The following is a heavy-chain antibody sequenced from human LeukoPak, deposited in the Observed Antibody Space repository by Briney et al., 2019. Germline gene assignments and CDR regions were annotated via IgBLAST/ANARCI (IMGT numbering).Heavy chain of an antibody. Sequence: ASVKVSCKASGGTFISYAISWVRQAPGQGLERMGRIIPILGIANYAQKFQGRVTITADKSTSTAYMELSSLRSEDTAVYYCARDGPGYSYGVYYYYGMDVWGQGTTVTVSS. CDR3: ARDGPGYSYGVYYYYGMDV. CDR2: IIPILGIA. CDR1: GGTFISYA. D-gene: IGHD5-18*01. V-gene: IGHV1-69*04. J-gene: IGHJ6*02.